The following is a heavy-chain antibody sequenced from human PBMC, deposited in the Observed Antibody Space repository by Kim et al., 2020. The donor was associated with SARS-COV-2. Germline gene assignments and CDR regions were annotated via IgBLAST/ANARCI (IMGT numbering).Heavy chain of an antibody. CDR3: ARERGIAARPGAFDI. Sequence: KFQGRVPMTRDTSTSTVYMGLSSLRSEDTAVYYCARERGIAARPGAFDIWGQGTMVTVSS. J-gene: IGHJ3*02. D-gene: IGHD6-6*01. V-gene: IGHV1-46*01.